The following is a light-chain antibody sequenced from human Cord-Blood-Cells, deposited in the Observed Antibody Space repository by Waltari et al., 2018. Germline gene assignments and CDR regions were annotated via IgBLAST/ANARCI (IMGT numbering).Light chain of an antibody. Sequence: SSELTQDPAVSVALGQTVRITCQGDSLRSYYASWYQQKPGQALVLGMYGNNNRPSGIPDRFSGSSSGNTASLNITVAQAEDEADDYCNSRDSSGNPPYVFGTGTKVTVL. CDR1: SLRSYY. V-gene: IGLV3-19*01. J-gene: IGLJ1*01. CDR2: GNN. CDR3: NSRDSSGNPPYV.